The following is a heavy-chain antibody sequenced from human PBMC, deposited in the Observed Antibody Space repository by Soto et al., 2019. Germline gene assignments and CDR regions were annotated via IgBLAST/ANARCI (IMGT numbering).Heavy chain of an antibody. J-gene: IGHJ4*02. CDR1: GYTFTSYA. V-gene: IGHV1-3*01. Sequence: ASVKVSCKASGYTFTSYAMHWVRQAPGQRLEWMGWINAGNGNTKYSQKFQGRVTITRDTSASTAYMELSSLRSEDTAVYYCARGRRYFDWPIDYWGQGTLVTAPQ. D-gene: IGHD3-9*01. CDR2: INAGNGNT. CDR3: ARGRRYFDWPIDY.